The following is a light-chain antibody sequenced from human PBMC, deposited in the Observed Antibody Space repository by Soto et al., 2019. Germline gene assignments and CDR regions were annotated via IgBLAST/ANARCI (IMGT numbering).Light chain of an antibody. CDR1: LSISTF. Sequence: DIRMTQSPSSLSASVGDRVTITCRAGLSISTFLNWYQQKPGRAPKLLVYAASNLQSGVPSRFSGSGSGTDFTLTSSSLQPEAFATYYCQQSYSTHLTFGPGTKVDTK. J-gene: IGKJ3*01. CDR2: AAS. CDR3: QQSYSTHLT. V-gene: IGKV1-39*01.